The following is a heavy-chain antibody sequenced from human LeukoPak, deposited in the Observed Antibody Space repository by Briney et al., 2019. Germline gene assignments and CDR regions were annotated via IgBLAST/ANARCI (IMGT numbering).Heavy chain of an antibody. CDR1: GGSISSSSYY. CDR2: ISYSGST. D-gene: IGHD2-2*03. J-gene: IGHJ5*02. Sequence: SETLSLTCTVSGGSISSSSYYWGWIRQPPGKGLEWIGSISYSGSTFYNPSLKSLVTISVDTSKNQFSLKLSSVTAADTAVYYCARDPGYCSSTSCYNWFDPWGQGTLVTVSS. CDR3: ARDPGYCSSTSCYNWFDP. V-gene: IGHV4-39*07.